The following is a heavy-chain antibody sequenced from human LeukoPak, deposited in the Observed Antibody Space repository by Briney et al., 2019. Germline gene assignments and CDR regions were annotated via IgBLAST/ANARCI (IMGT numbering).Heavy chain of an antibody. Sequence: GGSLRLSCEASGFTLTSFWMNWVRQAPGKGLEWVANIKQDGSENYCVDSVKGRFTISRDNAKNSLYLQMNSLRAEDTAVYYCARGDDYGDSFDYWGQGTLVTVSS. D-gene: IGHD4-17*01. CDR1: GFTLTSFW. CDR2: IKQDGSEN. V-gene: IGHV3-7*01. CDR3: ARGDDYGDSFDY. J-gene: IGHJ4*02.